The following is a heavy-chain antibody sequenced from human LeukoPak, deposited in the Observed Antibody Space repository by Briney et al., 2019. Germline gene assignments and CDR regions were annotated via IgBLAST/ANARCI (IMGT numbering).Heavy chain of an antibody. CDR3: ARAGYSMDTEYFQH. CDR1: GLTFSSYS. D-gene: IGHD5-18*01. V-gene: IGHV3-48*04. CDR2: ISNSGTAI. Sequence: GGSLRLSCAASGLTFSSYSVNWVRQAPGKGLEWVSYISNSGTAIYYADSVKGRFTISGDNAKSSLYLQMNSLRAEDTAVYYCARAGYSMDTEYFQHWGQGTLVTVSS. J-gene: IGHJ1*01.